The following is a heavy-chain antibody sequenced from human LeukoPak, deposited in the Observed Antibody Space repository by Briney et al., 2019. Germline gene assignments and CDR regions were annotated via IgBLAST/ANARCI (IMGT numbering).Heavy chain of an antibody. CDR1: GGSLSTYY. Sequence: SETLSLTCTLSGGSLSTYYWSWIRHPPGRGVEWIGNIYDSGSPNFNPSLKSRLTISVYTSKNQCSIKLSSVTAADTAVYYCARQSISGFSLSYFDYWGQGTLVNVSS. V-gene: IGHV4-59*08. J-gene: IGHJ4*02. CDR2: IYDSGSP. CDR3: ARQSISGFSLSYFDY. D-gene: IGHD3-22*01.